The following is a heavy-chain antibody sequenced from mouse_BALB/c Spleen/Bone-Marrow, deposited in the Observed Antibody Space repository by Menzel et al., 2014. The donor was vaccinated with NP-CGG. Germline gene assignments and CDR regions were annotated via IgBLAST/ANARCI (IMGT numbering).Heavy chain of an antibody. Sequence: VMLVESGPGLAAPSQSLSITCTVSGFSLTGYGVSWVRQPPGKGLEWLGMLWGDGSTDYNSALKSRLSISKDSSKSQVFLKMNRLQTDDTARYYCARDSFLITRALDYWGQGTSVTGSS. D-gene: IGHD2-4*01. CDR2: LWGDGST. CDR1: GFSLTGYG. J-gene: IGHJ4*01. CDR3: ARDSFLITRALDY. V-gene: IGHV2-6-7*01.